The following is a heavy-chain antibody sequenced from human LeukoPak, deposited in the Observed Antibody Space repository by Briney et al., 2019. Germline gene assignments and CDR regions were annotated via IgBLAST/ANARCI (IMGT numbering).Heavy chain of an antibody. CDR1: GGSISGHY. CDR2: IYFTGTT. CDR3: ARPLNTVHDTFDV. V-gene: IGHV4-59*11. Sequence: SETLSLTCSVSGGSISGHYWTWIRQPPGKGLEWIGYIYFTGTTNYYPSLQSRLTIAVDTSKNQFSLKLSSVTAADTAVYYCARPLNTVHDTFDVWGQGTMVTVSS. D-gene: IGHD4-11*01. J-gene: IGHJ3*01.